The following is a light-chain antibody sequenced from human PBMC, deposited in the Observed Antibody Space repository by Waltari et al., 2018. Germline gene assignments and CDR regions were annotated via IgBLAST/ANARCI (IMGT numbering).Light chain of an antibody. CDR3: ELNGSLTRT. CDR1: QSVSSY. V-gene: IGKV3-11*01. J-gene: IGKJ2*01. CDR2: DAS. Sequence: EIVLTQSPATLSLSPGERATLSCRASQSVSSYLAWYQQKPGQTPRLLIHDASNRATGIPARFSGSGSGTDFTLTISSLEPEDFVVYYCELNGSLTRTFGQGTNLEIK.